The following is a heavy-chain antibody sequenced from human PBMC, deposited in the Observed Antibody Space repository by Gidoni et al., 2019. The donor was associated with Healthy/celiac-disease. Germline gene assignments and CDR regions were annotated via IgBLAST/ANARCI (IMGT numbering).Heavy chain of an antibody. J-gene: IGHJ6*03. CDR1: GFTFSSYA. Sequence: QVQLVESGGGVVQPGRSLRLPCAASGFTFSSYAMHWVRQAPGKGLEWVAVISYDGSNKYYADSVKGRFTISRDNSKNTLYLQMNSLRAEDTAVYYCARDKGPQQLVDYYYYYMDVWGKGTTVTVSS. CDR2: ISYDGSNK. CDR3: ARDKGPQQLVDYYYYYMDV. V-gene: IGHV3-30-3*01. D-gene: IGHD6-6*01.